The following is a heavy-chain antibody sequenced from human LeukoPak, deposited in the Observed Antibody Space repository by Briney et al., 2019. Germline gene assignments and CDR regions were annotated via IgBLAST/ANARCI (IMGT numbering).Heavy chain of an antibody. J-gene: IGHJ5*02. D-gene: IGHD3-3*02. CDR2: INHSGST. CDR3: ARGHLWSVSSQGNYFDP. V-gene: IGHV4-34*01. Sequence: GSLRLSCAASGFTFSSYSMNWVRQPPGKGLEWIGEINHSGSTNYNPSLKSRVTISVDTSKSQFSLKLSSVTAADTAVYYCARGHLWSVSSQGNYFDPWGQGTLVTVSS. CDR1: GFTFSSYS.